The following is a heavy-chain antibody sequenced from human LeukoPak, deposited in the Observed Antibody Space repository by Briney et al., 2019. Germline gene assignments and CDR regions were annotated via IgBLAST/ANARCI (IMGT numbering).Heavy chain of an antibody. Sequence: DSVKVSCKASGYTFTGYYMHWVRQAPGQGLEWMGWINPNSGGTNYAQKFRGRVTMTRDTSISTAYMELSRLRSDDTAVYYCARETLYSSGWYAFDYWGQGTLVTVSS. D-gene: IGHD6-19*01. CDR3: ARETLYSSGWYAFDY. CDR1: GYTFTGYY. CDR2: INPNSGGT. J-gene: IGHJ4*02. V-gene: IGHV1-2*02.